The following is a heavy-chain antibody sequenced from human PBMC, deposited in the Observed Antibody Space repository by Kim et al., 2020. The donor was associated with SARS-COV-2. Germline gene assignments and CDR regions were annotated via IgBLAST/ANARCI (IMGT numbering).Heavy chain of an antibody. D-gene: IGHD3-3*01. V-gene: IGHV3-7*01. J-gene: IGHJ2*01. CDR2: EK. Sequence: EKEYVDSVKRRFPISRDNAKNSLYLQMNNLRVEDTAVYYCARGFWSFDLWGRGTLVTVSS. CDR3: ARGFWSFDL.